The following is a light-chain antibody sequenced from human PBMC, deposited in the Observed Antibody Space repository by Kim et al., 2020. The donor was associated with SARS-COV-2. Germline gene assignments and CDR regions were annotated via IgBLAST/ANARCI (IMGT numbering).Light chain of an antibody. Sequence: SPGHAASFTCSVDELGDKYACWYQQKPGQSPVVSIYQHSKRPSGIPERFSGSNAGNTATLTIRGTQAMDEADYYCQAWDSSTVWVFGGGTQLTVL. CDR1: ELGDKY. V-gene: IGLV3-1*01. CDR2: QHS. CDR3: QAWDSSTVWV. J-gene: IGLJ3*02.